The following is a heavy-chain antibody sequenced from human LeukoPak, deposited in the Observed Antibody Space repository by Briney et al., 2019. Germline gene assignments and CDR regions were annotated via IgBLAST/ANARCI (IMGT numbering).Heavy chain of an antibody. V-gene: IGHV1-2*02. Sequence: ASVKVSCKASGYTFIDYYMHWVRQAPGHGLEWMGCINPNTGGTNYAQRFQGRVTMTRDTSISTAYMELSRLRSDDTAVYYCARPTATVTTSLKFWGHGNLVTVSS. CDR1: GYTFIDYY. CDR2: INPNTGGT. J-gene: IGHJ4*01. CDR3: ARPTATVTTSLKF. D-gene: IGHD4-17*01.